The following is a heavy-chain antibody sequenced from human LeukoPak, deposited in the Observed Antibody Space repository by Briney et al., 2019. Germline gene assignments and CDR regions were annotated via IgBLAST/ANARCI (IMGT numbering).Heavy chain of an antibody. CDR1: GFTFSSYA. Sequence: PSGGSLRLSCAASGFTFSSYAMSWVRQAPGKGLEWVSAISGSGGSTYYADSVKGRFTISRDNSKNTLYLQMNSLRAEDTAVYYCAKGRTYCGGDCYPTGVNWFDPWGQGTLVTVSS. CDR3: AKGRTYCGGDCYPTGVNWFDP. CDR2: ISGSGGST. V-gene: IGHV3-23*01. J-gene: IGHJ5*02. D-gene: IGHD2-21*02.